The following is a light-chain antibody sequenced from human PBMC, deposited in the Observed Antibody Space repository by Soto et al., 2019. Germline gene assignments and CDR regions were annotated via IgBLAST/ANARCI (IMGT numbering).Light chain of an antibody. CDR1: SSNIGKNS. Sequence: QLVLTQPPSASGTPGQRVTTPCSGSSSNIGKNSVYWYQQFPGTAPKLLIYSNNNRPSGVPDRFSASKSGTSASLAISGLRSEDEDDYYCAAWDDSLSGYVFGTGTKLTVL. CDR3: AAWDDSLSGYV. CDR2: SNN. J-gene: IGLJ1*01. V-gene: IGLV1-47*02.